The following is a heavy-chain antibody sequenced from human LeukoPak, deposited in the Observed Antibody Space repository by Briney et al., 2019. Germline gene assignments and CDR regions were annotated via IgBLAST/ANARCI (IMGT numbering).Heavy chain of an antibody. D-gene: IGHD1-14*01. J-gene: IGHJ5*02. CDR2: IYYSGST. Sequence: PSETLSLTCTVSGGSISSYYWSWIRQPPGKGLEWIGYIYYSGSTNYNPSLKSRVTISVDTSKNQFSLKLSSVTAADTAVYYCARDSSLEPEFDPWGQGTLVTVSS. CDR1: GGSISSYY. V-gene: IGHV4-59*12. CDR3: ARDSSLEPEFDP.